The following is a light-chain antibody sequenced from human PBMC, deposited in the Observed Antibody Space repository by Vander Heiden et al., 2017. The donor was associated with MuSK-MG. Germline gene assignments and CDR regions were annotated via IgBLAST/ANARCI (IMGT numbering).Light chain of an antibody. J-gene: IGKJ4*01. V-gene: IGKV1-33*01. CDR3: QQYDTLPLT. CDR2: DAS. Sequence: DIQMTQSPSSLSASVGDRVTISCQASQDISNFLSWYQQKPGKPPNLLIYDASSLETGVPLRFSGSGSGTDFSLTISGLQPEDIATYYCQQYDTLPLTFGGGTRVEI. CDR1: QDISNF.